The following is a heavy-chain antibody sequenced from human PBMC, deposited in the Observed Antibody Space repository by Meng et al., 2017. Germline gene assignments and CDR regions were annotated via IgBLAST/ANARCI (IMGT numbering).Heavy chain of an antibody. CDR1: GFTFSSYD. D-gene: IGHD2-2*01. CDR3: GRAVLVVPAAALGDDAFDI. Sequence: GESLKISCAACGFTFSSYDMHWVRQATGKGLEWVSAIGTAGDTYYPGSVKGQFTISRENAKNSLYLQMNSLRAGDTAVYYCGRAVLVVPAAALGDDAFDIWGQGTMVTVSS. J-gene: IGHJ3*02. V-gene: IGHV3-13*03. CDR2: IGTAGDT.